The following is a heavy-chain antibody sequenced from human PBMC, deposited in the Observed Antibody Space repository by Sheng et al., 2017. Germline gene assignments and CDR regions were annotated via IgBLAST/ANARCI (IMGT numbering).Heavy chain of an antibody. CDR1: RFTFSNYE. CDR2: ISSTGSTV. Sequence: EVQLVESGGGLVQPGGSLRLSCAASRFTFSNYEMTWVRQAPGKGLEWVSYISSTGSTVYYADSVKGRFTISRDNAKNSLYLQMNSLRADEDTAVYYCARGGMTTEWFDPWGQGTLVTVSS. D-gene: IGHD4-4*01. CDR3: ARGGMTTEWFDP. V-gene: IGHV3-48*03. J-gene: IGHJ5*02.